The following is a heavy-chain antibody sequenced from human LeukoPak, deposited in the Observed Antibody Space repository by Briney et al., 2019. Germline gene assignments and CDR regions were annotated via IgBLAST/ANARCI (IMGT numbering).Heavy chain of an antibody. CDR3: ARGGGLDV. Sequence: GGSLRLSCAASGFTFDDYGMSWVRQAPGKGLEWVSGINWNGGSTGYADSVKGRFTISRDSAKNSLYLQMSNLRAEDTAVYFCARGGGLDVWGQGATVTVSS. J-gene: IGHJ6*02. D-gene: IGHD3-16*01. V-gene: IGHV3-20*04. CDR2: INWNGGST. CDR1: GFTFDDYG.